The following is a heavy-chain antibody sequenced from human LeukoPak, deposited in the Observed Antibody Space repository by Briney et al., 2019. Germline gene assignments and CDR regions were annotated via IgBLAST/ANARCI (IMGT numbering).Heavy chain of an antibody. D-gene: IGHD1-26*01. J-gene: IGHJ6*02. CDR1: GGSISSYY. CDR3: ARQGRGSSASMDV. V-gene: IGHV4-59*08. Sequence: PSETLSLTCTVSGGSISSYYWSWIRQPPGKVLEWIGYIYYSGSTSYYPSLKSRVTISVDTSKNQFSLKLSSVTAADTAVYYCARQGRGSSASMDVWGQGTTVTVSS. CDR2: IYYSGST.